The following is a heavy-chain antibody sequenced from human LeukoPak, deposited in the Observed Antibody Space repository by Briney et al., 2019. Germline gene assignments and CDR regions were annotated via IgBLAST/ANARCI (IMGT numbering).Heavy chain of an antibody. D-gene: IGHD2-2*01. J-gene: IGHJ4*02. CDR3: ARAVIRYCSSTSCYLSY. Sequence: ASVKVSCKASGYTFTGYYMHWVRQAPGQGLEWMGWINPNSGGTNYAQKFQGRVTMTRDTSISTACMELSRLRSDDTAVYYCARAVIRYCSSTSCYLSYWGQGTLVTVSS. V-gene: IGHV1-2*02. CDR1: GYTFTGYY. CDR2: INPNSGGT.